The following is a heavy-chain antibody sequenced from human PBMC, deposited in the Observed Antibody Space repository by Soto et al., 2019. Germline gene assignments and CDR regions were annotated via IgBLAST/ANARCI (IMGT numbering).Heavy chain of an antibody. CDR3: ARHSYCSSTSCYIDY. CDR1: GGTFSSYA. D-gene: IGHD2-2*02. CDR2: IIPIFGTA. J-gene: IGHJ4*02. Sequence: SVKVSCKASGGTFSSYAISWVRQAPGQGLEWMGGIIPIFGTANYAQKFQGRVTITADESTSTAYMELSSLRSEDTAVYYCARHSYCSSTSCYIDYWGQGTLVTVSS. V-gene: IGHV1-69*13.